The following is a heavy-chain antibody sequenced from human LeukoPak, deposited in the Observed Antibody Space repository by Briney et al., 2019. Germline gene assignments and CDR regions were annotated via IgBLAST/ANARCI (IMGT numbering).Heavy chain of an antibody. V-gene: IGHV1-2*02. CDR1: GYTFTAYY. CDR2: ISAYNGNT. J-gene: IGHJ4*02. CDR3: AREPPSTGYYDY. Sequence: ASVKVSCKTSGYTFTAYYLHWVRQAPGQGLEWMGWISAYNGNTNYAQKFQGRVTMTRDMSTSTVFMELSSLRSEDTAVYFCAREPPSTGYYDYWGQGTLVTVSS. D-gene: IGHD1-1*01.